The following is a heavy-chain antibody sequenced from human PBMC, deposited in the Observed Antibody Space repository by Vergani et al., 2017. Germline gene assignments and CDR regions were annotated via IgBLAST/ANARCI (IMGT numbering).Heavy chain of an antibody. Sequence: QVQLQESGPGLVKPSQTLSLTCTVSGGSISSGDYYWSWIRQPPGKGLEWIGYLYYSGSTYYNPSLKSRVTISVDTSKNQFSLKLSPVTAADTAVYYCARGAGDAAEVFDYWGQGTLVTVSS. CDR3: ARGAGDAAEVFDY. CDR1: GGSISSGDYY. J-gene: IGHJ4*02. V-gene: IGHV4-30-4*01. CDR2: LYYSGST. D-gene: IGHD5-24*01.